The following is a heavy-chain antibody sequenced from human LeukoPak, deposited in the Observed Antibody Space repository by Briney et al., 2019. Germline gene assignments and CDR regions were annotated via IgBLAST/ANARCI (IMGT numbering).Heavy chain of an antibody. J-gene: IGHJ4*02. V-gene: IGHV3-30*02. Sequence: GGSLRLSCAASGFTFSSYGMHWVRQAPGKGLEWVAFIRYDGSNKYYADSVKGRFTISRDNSKNTLYLQMNSLRAEDTAVYYCGSDCSSTSCAYYFDYWGQGTLVTVSS. CDR2: IRYDGSNK. CDR1: GFTFSSYG. D-gene: IGHD2-2*01. CDR3: GSDCSSTSCAYYFDY.